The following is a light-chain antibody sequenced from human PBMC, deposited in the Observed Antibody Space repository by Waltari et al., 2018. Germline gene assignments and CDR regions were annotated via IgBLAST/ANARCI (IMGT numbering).Light chain of an antibody. CDR1: QSIFNW. Sequence: DIQITQSPSSVSASVGDRVNITCRASQSIFNWLAWYQQRPGKAPKLLIYGASNLQGGVPSRFSGSGSGTDFTLTINNLQPEDFATYYCQQAFVEVSFAGGTRVEIK. V-gene: IGKV1-12*01. CDR3: QQAFVEVS. CDR2: GAS. J-gene: IGKJ4*01.